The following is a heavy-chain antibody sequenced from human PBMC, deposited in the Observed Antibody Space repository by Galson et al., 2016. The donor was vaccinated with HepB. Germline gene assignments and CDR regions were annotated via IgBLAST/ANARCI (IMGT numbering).Heavy chain of an antibody. D-gene: IGHD3-10*01. V-gene: IGHV4-59*01. J-gene: IGHJ4*02. CDR2: VHYTGAT. Sequence: ETLSLTCTVFGGAISSYYWSWIRQVPEKGLEWIGYVHYTGATKYNPSLKSRVTISIDTSKNQFSLNLNSVTAANTAVYYCARIQFGELSPFDYWGQGSLVTVSS. CDR3: ARIQFGELSPFDY. CDR1: GGAISSYY.